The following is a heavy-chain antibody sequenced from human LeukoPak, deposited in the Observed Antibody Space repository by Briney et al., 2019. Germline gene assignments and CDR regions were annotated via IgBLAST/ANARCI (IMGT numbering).Heavy chain of an antibody. CDR1: GFTFSNYN. Sequence: GGSLRLSCAASGFTFSNYNLNWVRQAPGKGLEWVSYISDGSSTIYYADSVRGRFTISRDNAKNSLYLQINSLRDEDTAVYYCARTGSGWYSAADYWGQGTLVTVSS. CDR3: ARTGSGWYSAADY. J-gene: IGHJ4*02. V-gene: IGHV3-48*02. CDR2: ISDGSSTI. D-gene: IGHD6-19*01.